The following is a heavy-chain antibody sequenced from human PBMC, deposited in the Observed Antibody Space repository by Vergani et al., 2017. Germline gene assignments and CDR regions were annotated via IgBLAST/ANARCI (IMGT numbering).Heavy chain of an antibody. J-gene: IGHJ5*02. CDR3: AKAGLMVYATRFDP. V-gene: IGHV3-23*01. CDR2: ISGSGGST. CDR1: GFTFSSYA. D-gene: IGHD2-8*01. Sequence: EVQLLESGGGLVQPGGSLRLSCAASGFTFSSYAMSWVRQAPGKGLEWVSAISGSGGSTYYADYVKGRFTISRDNSKDTLYLQMNSLRAEDTAVYYCAKAGLMVYATRFDPWGQGTLVTVSS.